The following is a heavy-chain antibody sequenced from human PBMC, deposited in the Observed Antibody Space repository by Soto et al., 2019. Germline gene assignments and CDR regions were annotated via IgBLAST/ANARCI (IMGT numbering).Heavy chain of an antibody. CDR3: AKDLPYSSGWYYYYYYGMDV. CDR2: ISGSGGST. J-gene: IGHJ6*02. D-gene: IGHD6-19*01. Sequence: GWSLRLSCAASGFTFSSYAMSWVRQAPGKGLEWVSAISGSGGSTYYADSVKGRFTISRDNSKNTLYLQMNSLRAEDTAVYYCAKDLPYSSGWYYYYYYGMDVWGQGTTVTVYS. V-gene: IGHV3-23*01. CDR1: GFTFSSYA.